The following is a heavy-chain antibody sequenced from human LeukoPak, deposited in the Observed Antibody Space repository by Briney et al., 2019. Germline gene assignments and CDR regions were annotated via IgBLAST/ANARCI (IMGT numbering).Heavy chain of an antibody. J-gene: IGHJ6*02. CDR2: IYYSGST. V-gene: IGHV4-59*01. Sequence: SETLSLTCTVSGGSISSYYWSWIRQPPGKGLEWIGYIYYSGSTNYNPSLKSRDTISVDTSKNQFSLKLSSVTAADTAVYYCARGGRQLWLDYYYGMDVWGQGTTATVSS. D-gene: IGHD5-18*01. CDR1: GGSISSYY. CDR3: ARGGRQLWLDYYYGMDV.